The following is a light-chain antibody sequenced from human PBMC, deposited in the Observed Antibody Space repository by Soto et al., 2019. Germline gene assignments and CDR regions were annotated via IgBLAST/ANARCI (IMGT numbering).Light chain of an antibody. CDR1: QSISSW. CDR3: QQANSFPHT. J-gene: IGKJ2*01. V-gene: IGKV1-12*01. Sequence: IQLTQSPSTLSGSVGDRVTITCRASQSISSWLAWYQQKPGKAPKLLISYASTLQSGVPSRFTGSGSGTNFTLTINSLRAEDFATYYCQQANSFPHTFGQGTK. CDR2: YAS.